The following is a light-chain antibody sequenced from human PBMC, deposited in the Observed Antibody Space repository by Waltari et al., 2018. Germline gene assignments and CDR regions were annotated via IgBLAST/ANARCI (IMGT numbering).Light chain of an antibody. CDR3: NSYASGSTVI. Sequence: QSALTQPASVSGSPGQSITVSCPGTSSYVGGYNYVAWYQQHPGKAPKLISYDVTLRPSGVSNRFSASKSGNTASLTISGLQAEDEADYYCNSYASGSTVIFGGGTKLTVL. J-gene: IGLJ2*01. CDR1: SSYVGGYNY. V-gene: IGLV2-14*01. CDR2: DVT.